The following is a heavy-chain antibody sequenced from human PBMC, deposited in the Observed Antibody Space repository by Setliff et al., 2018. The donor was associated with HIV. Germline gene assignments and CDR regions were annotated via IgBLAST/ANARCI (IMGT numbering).Heavy chain of an antibody. CDR3: SRGSSGYDNFDY. V-gene: IGHV1-18*01. CDR2: ISAYNGNT. Sequence: ASVKVSCKASGYTFTSYGISWVRQAPGQGLEWMGWISAYNGNTSYAQNLQGRITMTTDTSTNTAFMEVRSLRSDDTAVYYCSRGSSGYDNFDYWGQGTLVTVSS. CDR1: GYTFTSYG. J-gene: IGHJ4*02. D-gene: IGHD5-12*01.